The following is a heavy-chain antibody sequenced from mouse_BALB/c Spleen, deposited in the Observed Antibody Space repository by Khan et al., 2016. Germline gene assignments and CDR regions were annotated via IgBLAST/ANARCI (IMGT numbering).Heavy chain of an antibody. Sequence: EVQLQEPGPGLVKPSQSLSLTCTVAGYSITSVYAWNWIRQFPGNRLEWMGYIRYSGSTSYNPSLKRRISLTRDTSKNQFFLQLNSVTSEDTATYYCARTGYGDKDAMDYWGQGTSVTVSS. CDR3: ARTGYGDKDAMDY. J-gene: IGHJ4*01. CDR1: GYSITSVYA. D-gene: IGHD1-1*01. V-gene: IGHV3-2*02. CDR2: IRYSGST.